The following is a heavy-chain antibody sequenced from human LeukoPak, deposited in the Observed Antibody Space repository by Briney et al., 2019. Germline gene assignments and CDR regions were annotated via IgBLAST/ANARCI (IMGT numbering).Heavy chain of an antibody. Sequence: PGGSLRLLCAGSGFTFRSYGKHWVRQAPGQGLEWVAVIWYDGSNKYYADSVKGRFTISRDNSKNTLYLQMNSLRAEDTAVYYCAKDAPGYSSGWFWADYWGQGTLVTVSS. CDR3: AKDAPGYSSGWFWADY. V-gene: IGHV3-30*02. D-gene: IGHD6-19*01. J-gene: IGHJ4*02. CDR1: GFTFRSYG. CDR2: IWYDGSNK.